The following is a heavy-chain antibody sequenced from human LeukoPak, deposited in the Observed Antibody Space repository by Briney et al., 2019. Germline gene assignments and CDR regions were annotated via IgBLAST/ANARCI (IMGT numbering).Heavy chain of an antibody. Sequence: GGSLRLACAASGFIFSKAWMAWVRQAPGKGLEWVGHIKTEAEDGTTDYAAPVKGRFTISRDDAKSTLYLQMNSLNTEDTAVYYCTSALNLVLGELLGYWGQGTLVTVSS. V-gene: IGHV3-15*01. CDR2: IKTEAEDGTT. D-gene: IGHD3-16*01. CDR3: TSALNLVLGELLGY. J-gene: IGHJ4*02. CDR1: GFIFSKAW.